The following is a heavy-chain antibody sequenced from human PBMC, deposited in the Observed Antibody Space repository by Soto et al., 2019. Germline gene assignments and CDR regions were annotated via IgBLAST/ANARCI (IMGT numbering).Heavy chain of an antibody. CDR1: GGTFSSYT. V-gene: IGHV1-69*02. Sequence: AASVKVSCKASGGTFSSYTISWVRQAPGQGLEWMGRIIPILGIANYAQKFQGRVTITADKSTSTAYMELSSLRSEDTAVYYCAKLGSSSWSPHYYFDYWGQGTLVTVS. CDR3: AKLGSSSWSPHYYFDY. D-gene: IGHD2-2*01. J-gene: IGHJ4*02. CDR2: IIPILGIA.